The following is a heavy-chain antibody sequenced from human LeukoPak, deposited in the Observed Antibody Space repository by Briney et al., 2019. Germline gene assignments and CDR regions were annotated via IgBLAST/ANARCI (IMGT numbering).Heavy chain of an antibody. V-gene: IGHV3-7*04. Sequence: PGGSLRLSCAASGFTFSSYWMSWVRQAPGKGLKWVANIKQDGSEKYYVDSVKGRFTISGDNAKNSLYLQMNRLRAEDTAVYYCARGLLYTFATFDYWGQGTLVTVSS. CDR1: GFTFSSYW. D-gene: IGHD3-3*01. CDR2: IKQDGSEK. J-gene: IGHJ4*02. CDR3: ARGLLYTFATFDY.